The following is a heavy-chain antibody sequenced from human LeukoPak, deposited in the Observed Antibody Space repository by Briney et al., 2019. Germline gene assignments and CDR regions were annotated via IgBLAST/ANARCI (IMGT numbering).Heavy chain of an antibody. Sequence: GGSLRLSCAASGFTFSSYWMHWVRQAPGKGLVWVSRLNNDGSSTNYADSVKGQFTISRDNAKNTLYLQMNSLRAEDTAVYYCARIAWDAFDIWGHGTMVTVSS. CDR1: GFTFSSYW. J-gene: IGHJ3*02. CDR3: ARIAWDAFDI. CDR2: LNNDGSST. D-gene: IGHD2-15*01. V-gene: IGHV3-74*01.